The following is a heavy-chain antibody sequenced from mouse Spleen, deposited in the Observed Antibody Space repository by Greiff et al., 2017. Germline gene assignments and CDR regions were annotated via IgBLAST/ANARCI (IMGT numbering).Heavy chain of an antibody. J-gene: IGHJ4*01. CDR1: GFTFSSYA. Sequence: DVKLVESGGGLVKPGGSLKLSCAASGFTFSSYAMSWVRQTPEKRLEWVATISSGGSYTYYPDSVKGRFTISRDNAKNTLYLQMSSLRSEDTAMYYCAAYDYNAMDYWGQGTSVTVSS. CDR2: ISSGGSYT. V-gene: IGHV5-9-1*01. CDR3: AAYDYNAMDY.